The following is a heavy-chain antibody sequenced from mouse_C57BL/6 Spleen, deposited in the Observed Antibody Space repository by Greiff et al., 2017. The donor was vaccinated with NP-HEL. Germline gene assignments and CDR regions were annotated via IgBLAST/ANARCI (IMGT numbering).Heavy chain of an antibody. CDR3: ARRDYYGSSYFDY. J-gene: IGHJ2*01. CDR1: GFTFTDYY. V-gene: IGHV7-3*01. D-gene: IGHD1-1*01. Sequence: DVMLVESGGGLVQPGGSLSLSCAASGFTFTDYYMSWVRQPPGKALEWLGFIRNKANGYTTEYSASVKGRFTISRDNSQSILYLQMNALRAEDSATYYCARRDYYGSSYFDYWGQGTTLTVSS. CDR2: IRNKANGYTT.